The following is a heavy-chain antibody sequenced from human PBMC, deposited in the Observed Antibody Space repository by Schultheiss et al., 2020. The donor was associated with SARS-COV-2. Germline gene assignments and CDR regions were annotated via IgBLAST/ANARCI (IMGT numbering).Heavy chain of an antibody. CDR3: ARDQGCSSTSCTRENWFDP. CDR2: INHSGST. J-gene: IGHJ5*02. V-gene: IGHV4-34*01. Sequence: SETLSLTCAVYGGSFSGYYWSWIRQPPGKGLEWIGEINHSGSTNYNPSLKSRVTISVDTSKNHFSLKVNSVTAADTAVYYCARDQGCSSTSCTRENWFDPWGQGTLVTVSS. D-gene: IGHD2-2*01. CDR1: GGSFSGYY.